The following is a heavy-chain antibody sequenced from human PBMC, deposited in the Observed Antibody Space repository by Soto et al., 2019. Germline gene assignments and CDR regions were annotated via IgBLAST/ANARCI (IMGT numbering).Heavy chain of an antibody. CDR1: GFSFTNYW. J-gene: IGHJ4*02. CDR2: INGDGSEI. V-gene: IGHV3-7*01. CDR3: ARDRGPNTFDY. Sequence: EVHLVESGGGLVQPGGSLRLSCVASGFSFTNYWMIWARQAPGKGLEWLANINGDGSEIHYVDYVKGRFTISRDNAKRSLFLQINSRSAEDTAVYFCARDRGPNTFDYWGQGTLVTVSS.